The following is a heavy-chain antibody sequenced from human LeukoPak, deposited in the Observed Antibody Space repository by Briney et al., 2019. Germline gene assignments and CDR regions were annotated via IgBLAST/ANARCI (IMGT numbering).Heavy chain of an antibody. CDR3: ARCGSSWGLKMRSATGAFDI. D-gene: IGHD6-13*01. CDR2: ISYDGSNK. CDR1: GFTFSSYA. J-gene: IGHJ3*02. V-gene: IGHV3-30-3*01. Sequence: PGRSLRLSCAASGFTFSSYAMHWVRQAPGKGLEWVAVISYDGSNKYYADSVKGRFTISRDNSKNTLYLQMNSLRAEDTAVYYCARCGSSWGLKMRSATGAFDIWGQGTMVTVSS.